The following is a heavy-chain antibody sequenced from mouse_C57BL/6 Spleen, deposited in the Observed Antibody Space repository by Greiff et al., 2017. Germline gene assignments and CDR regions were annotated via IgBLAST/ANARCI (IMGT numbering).Heavy chain of an antibody. CDR1: GYTFTSYW. CDR2: IDPSDSYT. V-gene: IGHV1-69*01. CDR3: ASAYYSNPFAY. Sequence: VQLQQPGAELVMPGASVKLSCKASGYTFTSYWMHWVKQRPGQGLEWIGEIDPSDSYTNYNQKFKGKSTLTVDKSSSTAYMQLSSLTSEDSAVYYCASAYYSNPFAYWGQGTLVTVSA. J-gene: IGHJ3*01. D-gene: IGHD2-5*01.